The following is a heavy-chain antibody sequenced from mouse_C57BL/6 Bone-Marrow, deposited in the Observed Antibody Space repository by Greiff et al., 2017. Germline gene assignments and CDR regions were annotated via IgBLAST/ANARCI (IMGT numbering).Heavy chain of an antibody. CDR3: ERSRGRYFDY. CDR1: GYTFTDYY. CDR2: INPNNGGT. V-gene: IGHV1-26*01. Sequence: EVQLQQSGPELVKPGASVKISCKASGYTFTDYYMNWVKQSHGKSLEWIGDINPNNGGTSYNQKFKGKATLTVDKSSSPAYMELRSLTSEDSAVYYCERSRGRYFDYWGQGTTLTVSS. J-gene: IGHJ2*01.